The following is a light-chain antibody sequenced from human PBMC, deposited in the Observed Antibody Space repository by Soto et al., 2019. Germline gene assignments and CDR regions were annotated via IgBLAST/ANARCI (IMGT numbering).Light chain of an antibody. CDR3: NSYTSSNTLG. CDR2: EVT. CDR1: SHDVGRYDY. J-gene: IGLJ1*01. Sequence: QSALTQPASVSGSPGQSITISCTGTSHDVGRYDYVSWYQQHPGKAPKILIYEVTYRPSGVSNRFSASKSGNTASLTISGLQPEDEADYYCNSYTSSNTLGFGTGTKLTVL. V-gene: IGLV2-14*01.